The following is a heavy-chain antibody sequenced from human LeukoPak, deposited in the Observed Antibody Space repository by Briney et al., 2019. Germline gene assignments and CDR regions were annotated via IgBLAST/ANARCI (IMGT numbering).Heavy chain of an antibody. CDR2: ISWNSGSI. D-gene: IGHD2-2*01. V-gene: IGHV3-9*01. Sequence: PGRSLRLSCAASGFTFDDYAMHWVRQAPGKGLEWVSGISWNSGSIGYADSVKGRFTISRDNAKNSLYLQMNSLRAEDTASYYCATLRTSWGWGQGTLVTVSS. J-gene: IGHJ4*02. CDR1: GFTFDDYA. CDR3: ATLRTSWG.